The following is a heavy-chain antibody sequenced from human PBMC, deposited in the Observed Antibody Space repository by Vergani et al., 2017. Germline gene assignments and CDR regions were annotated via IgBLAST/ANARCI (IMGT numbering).Heavy chain of an antibody. CDR1: GGSISSGGYY. D-gene: IGHD3-3*01. J-gene: IGHJ6*03. Sequence: QVQLQESGPGLVKPSQTLSLTCTVSGGSISSGGYYWSWIRQHPGKGLEWIGYIYYSGSTYYNPSLKSRVTISVDTSKNQFSLKLSSVTAADTAVYYCAREQGYDFWSGYSNYYYYYMDVWGKGTTVTVSS. CDR2: IYYSGST. CDR3: AREQGYDFWSGYSNYYYYYMDV. V-gene: IGHV4-31*03.